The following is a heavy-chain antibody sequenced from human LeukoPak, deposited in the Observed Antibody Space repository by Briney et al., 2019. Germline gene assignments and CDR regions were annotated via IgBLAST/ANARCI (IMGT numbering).Heavy chain of an antibody. Sequence: PGGSLRLSXAASGFTVGTNYMTWVCQPPGKGLEWVSIIYSGGTIYNADSVKGRFTISRDNSKNTLSLQMTSLRAEDTAVYYCAGSATFHMSFQHWGQGTLVTVSS. V-gene: IGHV3-53*01. CDR3: AGSATFHMSFQH. CDR2: IYSGGTI. CDR1: GFTVGTNY. J-gene: IGHJ1*01.